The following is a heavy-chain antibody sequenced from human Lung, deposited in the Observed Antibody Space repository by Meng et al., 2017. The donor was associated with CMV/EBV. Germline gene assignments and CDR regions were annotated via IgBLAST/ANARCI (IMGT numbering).Heavy chain of an antibody. V-gene: IGHV3-21*01. CDR1: GFTFSSYS. CDR2: ISSSSSYI. Sequence: GESXKISCAASGFTFSSYSMNWVRQAPGKGLEWVSSISSSSSYIYYADSVKGRFTISRDNAKNSLYLQMNSLRAEDTAVYYCARAMGRYCTNGVCSNYYYYYGMDVWGQGTTVTVSS. CDR3: ARAMGRYCTNGVCSNYYYYYGMDV. D-gene: IGHD2-8*01. J-gene: IGHJ6*02.